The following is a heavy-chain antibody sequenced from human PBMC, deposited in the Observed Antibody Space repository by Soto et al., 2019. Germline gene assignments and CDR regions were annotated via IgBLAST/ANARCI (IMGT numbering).Heavy chain of an antibody. D-gene: IGHD4-17*01. Sequence: ASETLSLTCAVSGFSISSGHYWGWMRQTPGKGLEWIGSTHYSGRTYYSTSLKSRVTISVDTSKNQVSPRLRSVTAADTALYYCATHFYGAYVVDSWGQGTLVTVS. J-gene: IGHJ4*02. CDR3: ATHFYGAYVVDS. V-gene: IGHV4-38-2*01. CDR1: GFSISSGHY. CDR2: THYSGRT.